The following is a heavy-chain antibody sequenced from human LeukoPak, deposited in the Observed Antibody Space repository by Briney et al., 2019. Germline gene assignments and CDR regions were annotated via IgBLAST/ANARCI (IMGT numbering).Heavy chain of an antibody. CDR1: GFTFSTYV. Sequence: GSLRLSCAASGFTFSTYVMSWVRQAPGKGLEWVSAISGSGGSTYYADSVKGRFTISRDNSKNTLYLQMNSLRAEDTAVYYCAIPPPSYYDFWSGYYTFDYWGQGTLVTVSS. J-gene: IGHJ4*02. D-gene: IGHD3-3*01. CDR2: ISGSGGST. V-gene: IGHV3-23*01. CDR3: AIPPPSYYDFWSGYYTFDY.